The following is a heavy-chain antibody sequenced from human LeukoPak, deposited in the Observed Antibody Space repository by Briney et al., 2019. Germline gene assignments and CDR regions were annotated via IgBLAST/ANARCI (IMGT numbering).Heavy chain of an antibody. J-gene: IGHJ6*03. V-gene: IGHV3-21*01. D-gene: IGHD3-9*01. CDR2: ISSSSSNI. Sequence: GGSLRLSCAASGFTLSTYSMNWVRQAPGKGLEWVSSISSSSSNIYYADSVKGRFTISRDNSKNTLYLQTNSLRAEDTAVYYCAKFSGLTGLYYYYMDVWGKGTTVTISS. CDR3: AKFSGLTGLYYYYMDV. CDR1: GFTLSTYS.